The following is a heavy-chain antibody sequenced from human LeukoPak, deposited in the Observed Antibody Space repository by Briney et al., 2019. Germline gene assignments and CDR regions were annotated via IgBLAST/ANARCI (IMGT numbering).Heavy chain of an antibody. CDR2: ISKSGGST. Sequence: GGSLRLSCSASGFTFSNYAAHWVRQAPGKGLEYVSAISKSGGSTYYADSVKGRFTISRDNSKNTLSLQMSSLRGEDTALYYCARGDYFDYWGQGTLVTVSS. V-gene: IGHV3-64D*09. J-gene: IGHJ4*02. CDR1: GFTFSNYA. CDR3: ARGDYFDY.